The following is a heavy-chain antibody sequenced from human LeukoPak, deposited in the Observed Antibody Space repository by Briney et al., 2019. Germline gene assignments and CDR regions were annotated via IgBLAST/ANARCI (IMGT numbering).Heavy chain of an antibody. Sequence: GGSLRLSCAASGFTFSSYGMYWVRQAPGKGLEWVAIISYDGSNKYYGDSAKGRFTISRDNSKNTLYLQMNSLRAEDTAVYYCAKDSQKTISRNNWFDPWGQGTLVTVSS. CDR2: ISYDGSNK. V-gene: IGHV3-30*18. CDR1: GFTFSSYG. J-gene: IGHJ5*02. CDR3: AKDSQKTISRNNWFDP. D-gene: IGHD2/OR15-2a*01.